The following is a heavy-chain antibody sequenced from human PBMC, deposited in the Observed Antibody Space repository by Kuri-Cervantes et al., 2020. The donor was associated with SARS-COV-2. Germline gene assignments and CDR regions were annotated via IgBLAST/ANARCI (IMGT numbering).Heavy chain of an antibody. Sequence: GSLRLSCTVSGGSISSYYWSWIRQPPGKGLEWIGYIYYSGSTNYNPSLKSRVTISVDTSKNQFSLKLSSVTAADTAVYYCAREVEGSDAFDIWGRGTMVTVSS. CDR1: GGSISSYY. CDR2: IYYSGST. CDR3: AREVEGSDAFDI. J-gene: IGHJ3*02. V-gene: IGHV4-59*01.